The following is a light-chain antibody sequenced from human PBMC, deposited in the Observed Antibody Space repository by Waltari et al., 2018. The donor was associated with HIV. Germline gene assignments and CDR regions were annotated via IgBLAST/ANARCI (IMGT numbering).Light chain of an antibody. CDR2: EVT. Sequence: QSALTQPPSASGSPGQSVTISCTGTSSDVGGYNYVSWYQQHPDKPPKLLIYEVTKRPAGVPYRFSGSKAGNTASLTISGLQAEDEADYYCSSYAGSNSFVFGTGTKVTVL. CDR1: SSDVGGYNY. J-gene: IGLJ1*01. CDR3: SSYAGSNSFV. V-gene: IGLV2-8*01.